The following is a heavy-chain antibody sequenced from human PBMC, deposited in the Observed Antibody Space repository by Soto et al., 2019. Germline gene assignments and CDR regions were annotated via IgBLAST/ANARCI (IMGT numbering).Heavy chain of an antibody. CDR1: GGSISSGGYY. CDR3: AGTYYDFWSGPRPHYYYYGMDV. J-gene: IGHJ6*02. CDR2: IYYSGST. D-gene: IGHD3-3*01. V-gene: IGHV4-31*03. Sequence: PSETLSLTCTVSGGSISSGGYYWSWIRQHPGKGLEWIGYIYYSGSTYYNPSLKSRVTISVDTSKNQFSLKLSSVTAAGTAVYYCAGTYYDFWSGPRPHYYYYGMDVWGQGTTVTVSS.